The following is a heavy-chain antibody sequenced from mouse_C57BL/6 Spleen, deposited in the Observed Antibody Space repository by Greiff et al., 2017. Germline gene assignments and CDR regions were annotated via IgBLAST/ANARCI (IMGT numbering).Heavy chain of an antibody. CDR1: GFTFSDAW. CDR3: AGPSFCDY. Sequence: EVQLQESGGGLVQPGGSMKLSCAASGFTFSDAWMDWVRQSPEKGLEWVAEIRNKANNHATYYAESVKGRFTISRDDSKSRGYLQMSSLRAEDAGIDYCAGPSFCDYWGQGTTLTVSA. V-gene: IGHV6-6*01. CDR2: IRNKANNHAT. J-gene: IGHJ2*01.